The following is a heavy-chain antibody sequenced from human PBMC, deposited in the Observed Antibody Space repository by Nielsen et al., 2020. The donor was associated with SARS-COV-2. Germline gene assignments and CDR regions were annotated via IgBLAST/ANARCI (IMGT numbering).Heavy chain of an antibody. J-gene: IGHJ4*02. CDR1: GFTFSSYA. CDR3: AKEGNSGSHFDY. V-gene: IGHV3-23*01. CDR2: ISGSGGST. Sequence: GESLKISCAASGFTFSSYAMSRVRQAPGKGLEWVSAISGSGGSTYYADSVKGRFTISRDNSKNTLYLQMNSLRAEDTAVYYCAKEGNSGSHFDYWGQGTLVTVSS. D-gene: IGHD1-26*01.